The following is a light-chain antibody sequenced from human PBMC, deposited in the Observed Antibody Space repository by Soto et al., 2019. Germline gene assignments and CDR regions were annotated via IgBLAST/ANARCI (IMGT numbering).Light chain of an antibody. CDR2: GAS. Sequence: EIVLTQSPGTLSLSPGERATLSCRASQSVSSSYLAWYQQKPGQAPRLLIYGASSRATGIPDRFSGSGSGTDFTLTISRLEPEDFAVYYCQQYGSSPPSGTFGQGTRLEI. V-gene: IGKV3-20*01. J-gene: IGKJ5*01. CDR1: QSVSSSY. CDR3: QQYGSSPPSGT.